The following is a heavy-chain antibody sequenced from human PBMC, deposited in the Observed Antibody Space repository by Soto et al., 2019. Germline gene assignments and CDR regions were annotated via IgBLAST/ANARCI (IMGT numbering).Heavy chain of an antibody. CDR1: GFTFSSYA. D-gene: IGHD2-15*01. CDR3: AKAVWGYCSGGSCYSHDAFDI. Sequence: GSLRLSCAASGFTFSSYAMSWVRQAPGKGLEWVSAISGSGGSTYYADSVKGRFTISRDNSKNTLYLQMNSLRAEDTAVYYCAKAVWGYCSGGSCYSHDAFDIWGQGTMVTVSS. J-gene: IGHJ3*02. V-gene: IGHV3-23*01. CDR2: ISGSGGST.